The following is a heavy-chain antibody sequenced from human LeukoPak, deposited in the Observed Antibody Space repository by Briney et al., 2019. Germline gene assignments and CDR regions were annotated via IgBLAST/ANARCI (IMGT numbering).Heavy chain of an antibody. CDR1: GGSISSGSYY. D-gene: IGHD6-6*01. CDR2: IYTSGST. V-gene: IGHV4-61*02. Sequence: SETLSLTCTVSGGSISSGSYYWSWIRQPAGKGLEWIGRIYTSGSTNYNPSLKSRVTISVDTSKNQFSLKLSSVTAADTAVHYCARLASGYFHYWGQGTLVTVSS. CDR3: ARLASGYFHY. J-gene: IGHJ4*02.